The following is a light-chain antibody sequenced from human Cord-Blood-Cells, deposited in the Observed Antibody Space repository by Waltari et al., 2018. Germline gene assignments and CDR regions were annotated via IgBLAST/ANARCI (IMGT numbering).Light chain of an antibody. CDR1: RSNIGSNT. CDR3: AAWDDSLNGVV. J-gene: IGLJ2*01. V-gene: IGLV1-44*01. Sequence: QSVLTQPPSASGTSGQRVTISCSGIRSNIGSNTVNWYQQPPGTAPKLLIYSNNQRPSGVPDRFSGSKSGTSASLAISGLQSEDEADYYCAAWDDSLNGVVFGGGTKLTVL. CDR2: SNN.